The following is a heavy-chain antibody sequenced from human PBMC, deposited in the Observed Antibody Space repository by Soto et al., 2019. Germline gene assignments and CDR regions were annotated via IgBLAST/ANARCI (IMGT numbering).Heavy chain of an antibody. CDR2: IYYTGST. Sequence: KPSETLSLTCTVSGSSISPFYWSWIRQPPGRGLEWIGYIYYTGSTKYNPSLKSRVTLSLGTSRNQLSLKLSSVTAADTAVYFCTRVGGYYGDYPKFDCWGPGTLVTVSS. V-gene: IGHV4-59*01. CDR1: GSSISPFY. CDR3: TRVGGYYGDYPKFDC. D-gene: IGHD4-17*01. J-gene: IGHJ4*02.